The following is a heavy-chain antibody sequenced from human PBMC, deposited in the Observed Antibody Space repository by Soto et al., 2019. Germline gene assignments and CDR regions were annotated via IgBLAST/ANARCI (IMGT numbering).Heavy chain of an antibody. Sequence: SETLSLTCAVSGGSISSSNWWSWVRQPPGKGLEWIGEIYHSGSTNYNPSLKSRVTISVDKSKNQFSLKLSSVTAADTAVYYCASVEPYYYILTGYIYNYNGIDVWGQGPTVTVSS. V-gene: IGHV4-4*02. CDR1: GGSISSSNW. D-gene: IGHD3-9*01. CDR2: IYHSGST. J-gene: IGHJ6*02. CDR3: ASVEPYYYILTGYIYNYNGIDV.